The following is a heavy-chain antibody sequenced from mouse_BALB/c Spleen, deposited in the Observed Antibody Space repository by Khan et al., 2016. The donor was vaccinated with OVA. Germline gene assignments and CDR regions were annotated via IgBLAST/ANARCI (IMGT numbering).Heavy chain of an antibody. CDR1: GYTFTDYV. CDR3: ARAGWDVFAD. J-gene: IGHJ3*01. V-gene: IGHV1-77*01. Sequence: QVQLQQSGPELVKPGASVKMSCKASGYTFTDYVMNWVKQRNGQGLEWIGQIYPGSDSTYYNEKFKGKATLPADRSSSSAYKKLSNLTSWDSAVYFCARAGWDVFADGGQGTLVTVSA. CDR2: IYPGSDST. D-gene: IGHD4-1*01.